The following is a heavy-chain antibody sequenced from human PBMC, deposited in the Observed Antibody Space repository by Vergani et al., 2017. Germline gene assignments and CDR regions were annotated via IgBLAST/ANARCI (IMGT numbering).Heavy chain of an antibody. CDR1: GYSFTNYW. V-gene: IGHV5-51*01. D-gene: IGHD3-22*01. J-gene: IGHJ4*02. CDR3: ARLYGRDSSGSKYFDY. CDR2: IHPADSDT. Sequence: EVQLVQSGAEVKKPGESLKISCQISGYSFTNYWIGWVRQMPGKGLDWMGIIHPADSDTRYSPSFQGQVTISVDKSISTAYLQRSSLRASYSAMYYCARLYGRDSSGSKYFDYWGQGTLVTVSS.